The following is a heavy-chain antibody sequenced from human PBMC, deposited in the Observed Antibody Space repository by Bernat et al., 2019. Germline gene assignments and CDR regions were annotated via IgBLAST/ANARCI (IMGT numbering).Heavy chain of an antibody. V-gene: IGHV4-34*01. CDR2: INHSGST. D-gene: IGHD4-11*01. CDR1: GGSFSGYY. J-gene: IGHJ6*02. Sequence: QVQLQQWGAGLLKPSETLSLTCAVYGGSFSGYYWSWIRQPPGKGLEWMGEINHSGSTNYNPSLKSRVTISVDTSKNQFSLKLSSVTAADTAVYYCARVTTDYGMDVWGQGTTVTVPS. CDR3: ARVTTDYGMDV.